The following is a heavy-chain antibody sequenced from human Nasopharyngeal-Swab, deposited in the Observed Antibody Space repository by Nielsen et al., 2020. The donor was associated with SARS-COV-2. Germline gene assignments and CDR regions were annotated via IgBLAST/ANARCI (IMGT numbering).Heavy chain of an antibody. CDR3: ARGHNTYCGGDCYSLAPDY. V-gene: IGHV3-30*03. CDR1: GFTFSSYG. CDR2: ISYDGSNK. J-gene: IGHJ4*02. D-gene: IGHD2-21*02. Sequence: GGSLRLSCAASGFTFSSYGMHWVRQAPGKGLKWVAVISYDGSNKYYADSVKGRFTVSRDNSKNTLYLQMNSLRAEDTAVYYCARGHNTYCGGDCYSLAPDYWGQGTLVTVSS.